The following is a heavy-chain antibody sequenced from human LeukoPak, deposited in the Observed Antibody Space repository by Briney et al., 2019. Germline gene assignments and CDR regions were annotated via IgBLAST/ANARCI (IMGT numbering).Heavy chain of an antibody. CDR2: ISYDGSNK. V-gene: IGHV3-30-3*01. CDR3: ARDNYGMDV. J-gene: IGHJ6*02. Sequence: GGSLRLSCAASGFTFSDYYMSWVRQAPGKGLEWVAVISYDGSNKYYADSVKGRFTISRDNSKNTLYLQMNSLRAEDTAVYYCARDNYGMDVWGQGTTVTVSS. CDR1: GFTFSDYY.